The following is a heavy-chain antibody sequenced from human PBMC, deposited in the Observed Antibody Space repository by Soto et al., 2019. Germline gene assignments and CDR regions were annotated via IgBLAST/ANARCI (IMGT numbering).Heavy chain of an antibody. J-gene: IGHJ3*02. CDR3: VRYDRINMKPYSPEGFHI. CDR2: VYYGGAIFYSGNI. D-gene: IGHD3-3*02. V-gene: IGHV4-39*01. Sequence: SETLSLTCTVSCDSISSSNSHWGWTRQPPGKGLEYIGSVYYGGAIFYSGNIYYNPSLKSRVTISVDTSKNQFSLRLSSVTAADTGVYYCVRYDRINMKPYSPEGFHIWGQGTMVTVSS. CDR1: CDSISSSNSH.